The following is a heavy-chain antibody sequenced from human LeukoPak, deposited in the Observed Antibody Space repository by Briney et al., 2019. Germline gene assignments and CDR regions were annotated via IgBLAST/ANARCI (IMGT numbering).Heavy chain of an antibody. CDR3: ARGGGYCSGGSCYPSVAYYFDY. V-gene: IGHV3-7*01. D-gene: IGHD2-15*01. CDR1: GFTFSSYW. J-gene: IGHJ4*02. CDR2: IKQDGSEK. Sequence: QPGGSLRLSCAASGFTFSSYWMSWVRQAPGKGLEWVANIKQDGSEKYYVDSVKGRFTISRDNAKNSLYLQMNSLRAEDTAVYYCARGGGYCSGGSCYPSVAYYFDYWGQGTLVTVSS.